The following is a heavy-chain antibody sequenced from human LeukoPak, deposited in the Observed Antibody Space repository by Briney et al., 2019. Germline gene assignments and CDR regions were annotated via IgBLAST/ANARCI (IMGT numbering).Heavy chain of an antibody. CDR2: ISSSSGYI. CDR3: ASHSPRTGPDAFNV. V-gene: IGHV3-21*01. D-gene: IGHD1-1*01. CDR1: GLTFSTYS. Sequence: PGGSLRLSCAASGLTFSTYSMNWVRQAPGKGLEWVSSISSSSGYIYYADSVKGRFTISRDNAKNSLYLQMNSLRAEDTAVYYCASHSPRTGPDAFNVWGQGTMVTVSS. J-gene: IGHJ3*01.